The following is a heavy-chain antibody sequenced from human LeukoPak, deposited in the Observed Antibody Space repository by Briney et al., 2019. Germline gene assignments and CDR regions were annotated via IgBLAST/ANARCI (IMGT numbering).Heavy chain of an antibody. CDR1: CGSISSGADS. J-gene: IGHJ5*02. CDR2: IYYSGST. CDR3: ARVPLASHWFDP. V-gene: IGHV4-31*03. Sequence: SETLSLTCTVSCGSISSGADSWNWIRQHPGNGLEWIGNIYYSGSTTYNPTLKSRVTISVDTSENQFSLRLSSVTTADTAVYYCARVPLASHWFDPWGQGTLVSVSS.